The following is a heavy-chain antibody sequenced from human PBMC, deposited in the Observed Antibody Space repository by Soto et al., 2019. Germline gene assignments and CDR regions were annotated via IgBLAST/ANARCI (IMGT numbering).Heavy chain of an antibody. CDR3: ARNRARNWFDP. Sequence: PSETLSLTCIVSGGSISSSSYYWSWIRQPPGKGLERIGSIYYSGSTYYNPSLTSRVTISVDTSKNQFSLKLSSVTASDTAVFYCARNRARNWFDPWGQGTPVTVSS. CDR2: IYYSGST. D-gene: IGHD6-6*01. V-gene: IGHV4-39*01. J-gene: IGHJ5*02. CDR1: GGSISSSSYY.